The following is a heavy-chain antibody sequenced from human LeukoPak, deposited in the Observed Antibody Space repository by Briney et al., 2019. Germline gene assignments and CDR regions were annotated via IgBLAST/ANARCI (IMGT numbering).Heavy chain of an antibody. CDR2: IYSGGST. D-gene: IGHD6-13*01. Sequence: GGSLRLSCAASGFTVSSNYISWVRQAPGKGLEWVSVIYSGGSTYYADSVKGRFTISRDNSKNTLYLQMNSLRAEDTAVYYCARDNSSSWYLDYWGQGTLVTVSS. CDR1: GFTVSSNY. J-gene: IGHJ4*02. CDR3: ARDNSSSWYLDY. V-gene: IGHV3-66*01.